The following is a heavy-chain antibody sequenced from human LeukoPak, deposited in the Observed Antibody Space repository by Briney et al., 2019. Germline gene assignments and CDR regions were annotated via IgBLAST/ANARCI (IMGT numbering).Heavy chain of an antibody. CDR2: IYSSGST. Sequence: SETLSLTCTVSGGSISNYYWRWIRQPAGKGLEWIGRIYSSGSTNYNPSLKSRVTMSVDTSKNQFSVNLTSVTAADTAVYYCVRCRGTTVLTRFDNWGQGTLVTVSS. J-gene: IGHJ4*02. CDR1: GGSISNYY. D-gene: IGHD4/OR15-4a*01. CDR3: VRCRGTTVLTRFDN. V-gene: IGHV4-4*07.